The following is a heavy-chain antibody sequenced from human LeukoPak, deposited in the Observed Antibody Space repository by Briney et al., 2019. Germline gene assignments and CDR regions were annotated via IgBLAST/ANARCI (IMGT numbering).Heavy chain of an antibody. J-gene: IGHJ5*02. CDR3: VRHVSFYSYGYQDWFDP. D-gene: IGHD5-18*01. V-gene: IGHV5-51*01. Sequence: PGEPLKISCKGSGYSFTSYWICWVRQMPGKGLEWRGIIYPGDSDTRYSPSFQGKVTVAADKSISTAYLQWRSLKASDTAMYYCVRHVSFYSYGYQDWFDPWGQGTLVTVSS. CDR2: IYPGDSDT. CDR1: GYSFTSYW.